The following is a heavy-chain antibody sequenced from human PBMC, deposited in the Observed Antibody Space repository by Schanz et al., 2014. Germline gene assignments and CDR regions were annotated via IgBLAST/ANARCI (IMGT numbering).Heavy chain of an antibody. CDR1: GFTFSSYW. CDR2: IKSDGSST. D-gene: IGHD3-10*01. Sequence: EVQLVESGGGLVQPGGSLRLSCAASGFTFSSYWMHWVRQVPGKGLVWVSRIKSDGSSTSYADSVKGRFTISRDNAKNTLYLQMNSLRAEDTAVYYCAKYRGYYRVSGSYRELEYWGQGTLVNVSS. CDR3: AKYRGYYRVSGSYRELEY. J-gene: IGHJ4*02. V-gene: IGHV3-74*01.